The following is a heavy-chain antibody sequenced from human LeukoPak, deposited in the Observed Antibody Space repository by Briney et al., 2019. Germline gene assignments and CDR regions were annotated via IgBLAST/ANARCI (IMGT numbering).Heavy chain of an antibody. Sequence: GGSLRLSCAASGFTFDDYAMLWVRQAPGKGLEWVSGISWNSGSIGYADSVKGRFTISRDNAKNSLYLQMNSLRAEDTALYYCAKEAYGSGSYYLSPWFDPWGQGTLVTVSS. J-gene: IGHJ5*02. V-gene: IGHV3-9*01. CDR1: GFTFDDYA. CDR3: AKEAYGSGSYYLSPWFDP. CDR2: ISWNSGSI. D-gene: IGHD3-10*01.